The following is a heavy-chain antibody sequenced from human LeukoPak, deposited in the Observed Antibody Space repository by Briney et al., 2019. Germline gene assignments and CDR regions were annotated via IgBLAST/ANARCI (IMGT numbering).Heavy chain of an antibody. D-gene: IGHD6-13*01. Sequence: PGRSLRLSGAASAFTFSNYYTSWIRQAPGNGLGWVSYISSSGSTIYYADSVKGRLTISRYNAKNSLYLQMNSLRAEDTAVYYCASSSSWAAFDYWGQGTLVTVSS. CDR2: ISSSGSTI. CDR3: ASSSSWAAFDY. J-gene: IGHJ4*02. CDR1: AFTFSNYY. V-gene: IGHV3-11*01.